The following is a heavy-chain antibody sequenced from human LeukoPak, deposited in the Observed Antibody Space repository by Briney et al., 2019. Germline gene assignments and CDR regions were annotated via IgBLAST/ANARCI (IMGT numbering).Heavy chain of an antibody. J-gene: IGHJ4*01. CDR1: VFTYSSYA. V-gene: IGHV3-23*01. Sequence: GGSLRLFCAASVFTYSSYAMSWVRGAPGRGLEWVSAISGSGCSTFYADSVKGQFTITRDNSKNTLYLQMNSLRAEDTAVYYCAKARYCSGCSCYFDYWGQGTLVTVSS. CDR3: AKARYCSGCSCYFDY. CDR2: ISGSGCST. D-gene: IGHD2-15*01.